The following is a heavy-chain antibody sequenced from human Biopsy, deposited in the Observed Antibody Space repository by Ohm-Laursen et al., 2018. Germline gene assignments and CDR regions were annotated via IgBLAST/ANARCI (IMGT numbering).Heavy chain of an antibody. CDR2: IIPFSGTI. CDR1: GGSFTILD. D-gene: IGHD3-16*01. V-gene: IGHV1-69*01. J-gene: IGHJ4*02. CDR3: ARRRGADFDY. Sequence: SSVKVSCKASGGSFTILDLSWVRQAPGPGLEWLGGIIPFSGTINYAQAFRGRVAITADESTSTVYLDLSSRISEDTATYYCARRRGADFDYWGQGTLVTVSS.